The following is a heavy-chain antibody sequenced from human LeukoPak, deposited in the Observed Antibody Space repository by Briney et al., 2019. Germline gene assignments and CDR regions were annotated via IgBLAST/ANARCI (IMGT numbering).Heavy chain of an antibody. J-gene: IGHJ3*02. Sequence: ASVKVSCKASGYMFTGYYMHWVRQAPGQGLEWMGRINPNSGGTDYAQKFQGRVTMTRDTSISTVYMELSRLRSDDTAVYYCARAGFTIVVPGAIHFDGFDIWGQGTTVTVSS. V-gene: IGHV1-2*06. CDR1: GYMFTGYY. CDR3: ARAGFTIVVPGAIHFDGFDI. CDR2: INPNSGGT. D-gene: IGHD2-2*01.